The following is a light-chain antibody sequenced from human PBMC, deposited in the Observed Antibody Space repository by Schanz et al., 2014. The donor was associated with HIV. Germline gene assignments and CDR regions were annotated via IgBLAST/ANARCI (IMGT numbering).Light chain of an antibody. V-gene: IGLV2-14*03. Sequence: QSALTQPASVSGSPGQSISISCAGTSSDGGGDNFPPWYQQNPGRAPKLLVYDVTNRPSGVSSRFSGSKSGNTASLTVSGLQAEDEGDYFCSSYGGSNNLVFGGGTKLTVL. J-gene: IGLJ3*02. CDR3: SSYGGSNNLV. CDR2: DVT. CDR1: SSDGGGDNF.